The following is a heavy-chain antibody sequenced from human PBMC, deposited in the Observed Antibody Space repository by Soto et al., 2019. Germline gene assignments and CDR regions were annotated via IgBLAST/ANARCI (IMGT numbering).Heavy chain of an antibody. V-gene: IGHV1-69*13. D-gene: IGHD3-9*01. CDR3: ARRAYYDILTGYPRRYYYYGMDV. J-gene: IGHJ6*02. CDR2: IIPIFGTA. CDR1: GGTFSSYA. Sequence: GASVKVSCKASGGTFSSYAISWVRQAPGRGLEWMGGIIPIFGTANYAQKFQGRVTITADESTSTAYMELSSLRSEDAAVYYCARRAYYDILTGYPRRYYYYGMDVWGQGTTVTVSS.